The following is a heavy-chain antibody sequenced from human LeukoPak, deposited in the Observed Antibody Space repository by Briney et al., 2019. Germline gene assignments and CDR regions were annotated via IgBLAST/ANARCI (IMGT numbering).Heavy chain of an antibody. CDR1: GFTVSSHY. Sequence: GGSLRLSCAASGFTVSSHYMNWVRQAPGKGLQWVSVLYSDGTTYYADSVKGRSTISRDNSKNTLYLQMNSLRAEDTAVYYCAKGSGYSSGWAILDAFDIWGQGTMVTVSS. J-gene: IGHJ3*02. CDR3: AKGSGYSSGWAILDAFDI. CDR2: LYSDGTT. V-gene: IGHV3-53*01. D-gene: IGHD6-19*01.